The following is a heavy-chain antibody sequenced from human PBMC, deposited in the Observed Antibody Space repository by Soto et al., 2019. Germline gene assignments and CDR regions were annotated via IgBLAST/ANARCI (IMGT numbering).Heavy chain of an antibody. D-gene: IGHD2-2*01. CDR3: AGLPGYCSSTSCYDAFDY. J-gene: IGHJ4*02. CDR1: GFTFSSYG. CDR2: IWYDGSNK. V-gene: IGHV3-33*01. Sequence: QVQLVESGGGVVQPGRSLRLSCAASGFTFSSYGMHWVRQAPGKGLEWVAVIWYDGSNKYYADSVKGRFTISRDNSKNTLYLQMNSLRAEDTAVYYCAGLPGYCSSTSCYDAFDYWGQGTLVTVSS.